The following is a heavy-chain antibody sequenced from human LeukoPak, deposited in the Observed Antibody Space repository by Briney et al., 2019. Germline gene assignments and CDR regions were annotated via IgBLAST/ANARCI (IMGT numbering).Heavy chain of an antibody. CDR2: IIPIFGTA. V-gene: IGHV1-69*05. D-gene: IGHD6-19*01. J-gene: IGHJ4*02. CDR3: ARPKSSGWYGFDY. Sequence: SVKVSCRASGGTFSSYAISWVRQAPGQGLEWMGGIIPIFGTANYAQKFQGRVTITTDESTSTAYMELSSLRSEDTAVYYCARPKSSGWYGFDYWGQGTLVTVSS. CDR1: GGTFSSYA.